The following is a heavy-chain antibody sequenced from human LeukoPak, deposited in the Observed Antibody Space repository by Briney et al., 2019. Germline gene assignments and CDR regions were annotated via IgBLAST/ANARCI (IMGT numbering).Heavy chain of an antibody. V-gene: IGHV1-18*01. Sequence: ASVKVSCKASGYTFTSYGISWVRQAPGQGLEWMGWISAYNGNTNYAQKLQGRVTMTTDTSTSTAYMELRGLRSDDTAVYYCARDGREWELLPPDYYYYYMDVWGKGTTVTISS. D-gene: IGHD1-26*01. CDR3: ARDGREWELLPPDYYYYYMDV. CDR1: GYTFTSYG. J-gene: IGHJ6*03. CDR2: ISAYNGNT.